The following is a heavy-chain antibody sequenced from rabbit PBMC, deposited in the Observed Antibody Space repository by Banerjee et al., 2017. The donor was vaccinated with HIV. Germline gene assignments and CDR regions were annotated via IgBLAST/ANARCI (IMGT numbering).Heavy chain of an antibody. V-gene: IGHV1S45*01. CDR1: GFSFSSSYW. D-gene: IGHD4-1*01. J-gene: IGHJ4*01. CDR3: ARDRGDWGYYFTL. Sequence: QEQLEESGGGLVQPGGSLTLTCTASGFSFSSSYWICWVRQAPGKGLEWIACIYTGSGSALYVSWAKGRFTISKTSSTTVTLQMTSLTAADTATYFCARDRGDWGYYFTLWGPGTLVTVS. CDR2: IYTGSGSA.